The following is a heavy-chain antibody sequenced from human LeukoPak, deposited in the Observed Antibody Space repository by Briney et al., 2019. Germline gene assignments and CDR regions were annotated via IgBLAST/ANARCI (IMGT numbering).Heavy chain of an antibody. CDR3: AREVVNYHGSGSFSPRQDYYGMDV. CDR1: GHSFANYG. J-gene: IGHJ6*02. Sequence: ASVKVSCKASGHSFANYGISWVRQAPGQGLEWMGRISAHNGNTKYAQKFQGRVTMTTDTYTSADYLELRSLKSDDTAVYYCAREVVNYHGSGSFSPRQDYYGMDVWGQGTTAIASS. D-gene: IGHD3-10*01. CDR2: ISAHNGNT. V-gene: IGHV1-18*01.